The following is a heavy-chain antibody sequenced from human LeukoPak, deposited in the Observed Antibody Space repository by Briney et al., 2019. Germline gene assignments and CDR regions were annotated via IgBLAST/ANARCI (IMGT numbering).Heavy chain of an antibody. Sequence: SVKVSCKASGGTFSSYAISWVRQAPGQGLEWMGRIIPIFGTANYAQKFQGRVTITTDESTSTAYIELSSLRSEDTAVYYCARLAGTTFELKTIDYWGQGTLVTVSS. D-gene: IGHD1-7*01. CDR2: IIPIFGTA. CDR1: GGTFSSYA. J-gene: IGHJ4*02. V-gene: IGHV1-69*05. CDR3: ARLAGTTFELKTIDY.